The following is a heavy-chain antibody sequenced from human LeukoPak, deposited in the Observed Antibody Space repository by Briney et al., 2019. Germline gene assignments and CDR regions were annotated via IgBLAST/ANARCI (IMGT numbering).Heavy chain of an antibody. D-gene: IGHD5-24*01. CDR1: GYSFTSYW. CDR2: IYPGDSGT. V-gene: IGHV5-51*01. J-gene: IGHJ4*02. CDR3: ARIRDGYNSLFDY. Sequence: GESLKISCKVSGYSFTSYWIGWVRQMPGKGLEWMGIIYPGDSGTRYSPSFQGQVTSSADKPTSTASLQWSSLKASDTAMYYCARIRDGYNSLFDYWGQGTLVTVSS.